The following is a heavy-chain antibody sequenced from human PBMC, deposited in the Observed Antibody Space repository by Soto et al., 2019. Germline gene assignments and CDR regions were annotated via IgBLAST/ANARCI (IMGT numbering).Heavy chain of an antibody. V-gene: IGHV3-21*01. Sequence: GGSLRLSCAASGFTFSSYSMNWVRQAPGKGLEWVSSISSSSSYIYYADSVKGRFTISRDNAKNSLYLQMNSLRAEDTAVYYCARDTGGLLSRPHFSYYYYYGMDVWGQGTTVTVSS. CDR1: GFTFSSYS. D-gene: IGHD2-2*01. CDR3: ARDTGGLLSRPHFSYYYYYGMDV. CDR2: ISSSSSYI. J-gene: IGHJ6*02.